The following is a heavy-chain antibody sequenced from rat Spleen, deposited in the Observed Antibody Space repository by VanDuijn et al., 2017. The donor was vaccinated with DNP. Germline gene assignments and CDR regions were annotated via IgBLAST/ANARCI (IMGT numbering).Heavy chain of an antibody. Sequence: EVQLVETGGGLVQPGRSLKLSCVASGFTFSYYWMTWIRQVPGKGLEWIASITSGRGVTSYPDSVKGRFTVSRDNAKSILYLQMDSLRSEDTATYYCTTDFERGYWGQGVMVTVSS. CDR1: GFTFSYYW. V-gene: IGHV5-31*01. CDR2: ITSGRGVT. J-gene: IGHJ2*01. D-gene: IGHD1-11*01. CDR3: TTDFERGY.